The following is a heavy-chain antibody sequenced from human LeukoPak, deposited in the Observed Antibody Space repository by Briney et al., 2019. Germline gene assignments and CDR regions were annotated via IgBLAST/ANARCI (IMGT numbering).Heavy chain of an antibody. CDR2: ISAYNGNT. Sequence: ASVKVSCKASGYTFTSYGISWVRQAPGQGLGWMGWISAYNGNTNYAQKLQGRVTMTTDTSTSTAYMELRSLRSDDTAVYYCARDPQGRYCSSTSCYYYHYYGMDVWGQGTTVTVSS. V-gene: IGHV1-18*01. J-gene: IGHJ6*02. CDR1: GYTFTSYG. CDR3: ARDPQGRYCSSTSCYYYHYYGMDV. D-gene: IGHD2-2*01.